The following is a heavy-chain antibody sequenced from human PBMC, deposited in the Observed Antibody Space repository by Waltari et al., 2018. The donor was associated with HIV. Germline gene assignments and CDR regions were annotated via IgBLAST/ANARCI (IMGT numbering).Heavy chain of an antibody. V-gene: IGHV4-4*07. CDR3: ARAGEYYDYVWGSYRLYWYFDL. Sequence: QVQLQESGPGLVKPSETLSLTCTVSGGSISSYYWSWIRQPAGQGLGWIGRIYTSGSTNYNPSLKSRVTMSVDTSKNQFSLKLSSVTAADTAVYYCARAGEYYDYVWGSYRLYWYFDLWGRGTLVTVSS. CDR1: GGSISSYY. CDR2: IYTSGST. J-gene: IGHJ2*01. D-gene: IGHD3-16*02.